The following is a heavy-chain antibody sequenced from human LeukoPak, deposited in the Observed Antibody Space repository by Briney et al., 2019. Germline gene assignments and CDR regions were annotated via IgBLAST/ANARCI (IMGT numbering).Heavy chain of an antibody. CDR3: ARIYYDSSGSPGG. V-gene: IGHV3-48*03. CDR1: GFTFSSYE. D-gene: IGHD3-22*01. CDR2: ISSSGSTI. Sequence: PGGSLRLSCAASGFTFSSYEMNWVRQAPGKGLEWVSYISSSGSTIYYADSVKGRFTISRDNAKNSLYLQMNSLRAEDTAVYYCARIYYDSSGSPGGWGQGTLVTVSS. J-gene: IGHJ4*02.